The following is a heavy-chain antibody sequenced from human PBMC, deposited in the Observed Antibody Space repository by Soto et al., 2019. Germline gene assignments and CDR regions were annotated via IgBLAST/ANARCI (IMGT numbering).Heavy chain of an antibody. J-gene: IGHJ4*02. V-gene: IGHV4-59*01. Sequence: SETLSLTCTVSGGSISSYYWSWIRQPPGKGLEWIGYMYYSGSANYNPSLKSRVTISVDTSKNQFSLKLSSVTAADTAVYYCGGKNYDSSGYFDYWGQGTLVTVSS. CDR1: GGSISSYY. CDR3: GGKNYDSSGYFDY. CDR2: MYYSGSA. D-gene: IGHD3-22*01.